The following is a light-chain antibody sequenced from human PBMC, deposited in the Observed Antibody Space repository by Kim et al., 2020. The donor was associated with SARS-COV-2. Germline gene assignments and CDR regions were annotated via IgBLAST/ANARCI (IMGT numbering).Light chain of an antibody. CDR1: QGTTNS. CDR2: EAS. CDR3: QQLTSDPLT. J-gene: IGKJ2*01. Sequence: SASVGDKVTITCRASQGTTNSFAWYQQKPGEAPKLLIFEASILQTGVPSRFTGSGSGTEFTLTISSLQPEDFATYFCQQLTSDPLTFGGGTKLEI. V-gene: IGKV1-9*01.